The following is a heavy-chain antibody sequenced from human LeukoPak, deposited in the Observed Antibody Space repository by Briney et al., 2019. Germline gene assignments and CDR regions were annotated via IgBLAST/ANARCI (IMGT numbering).Heavy chain of an antibody. CDR3: AKMGPGAYYYDSSDFDF. Sequence: GGSLRLSCAASGLTFRNYAMSWVRQAPEKGLEWVSAISGYGYNTYYADSVQGRFTISRDNSKNTLYLQMNSLRAEDTAVYYCAKMGPGAYYYDSSDFDFWGQGTLVTVSP. CDR2: ISGYGYNT. D-gene: IGHD3-22*01. J-gene: IGHJ4*02. V-gene: IGHV3-23*01. CDR1: GLTFRNYA.